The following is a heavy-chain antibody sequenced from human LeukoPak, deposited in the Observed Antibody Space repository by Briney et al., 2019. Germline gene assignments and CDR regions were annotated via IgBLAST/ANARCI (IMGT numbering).Heavy chain of an antibody. D-gene: IGHD5-12*01. CDR1: GGSISSYY. Sequence: SETLSLTCTVSGGSISSYYWSWIRQSPGKGLEWIGYIYYSGSTNYNPSLKSRVTISIDTSKNQFSLKLSSVTAADTAVYYCARTARNIVAPITTPAPILSDNWGQRTLLTVSS. CDR3: ARTARNIVAPITTPAPILSDN. CDR2: IYYSGST. J-gene: IGHJ1*01. V-gene: IGHV4-59*01.